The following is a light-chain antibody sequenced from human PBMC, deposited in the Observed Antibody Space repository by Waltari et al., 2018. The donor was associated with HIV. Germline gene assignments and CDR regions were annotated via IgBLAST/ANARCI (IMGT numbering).Light chain of an antibody. CDR3: QSYDSSNHDVV. V-gene: IGLV6-57*01. CDR1: SGRIASNY. J-gene: IGLJ2*01. Sequence: NFMLTQPHSVSESPGKTVTISCTRSSGRIASNYVQWSQQRPGSSPTTVIYEDNQRPSGVPDRFSGSIDSSSNSASLTISGLKTEDEADYYCQSYDSSNHDVVFGGGTKLTVL. CDR2: EDN.